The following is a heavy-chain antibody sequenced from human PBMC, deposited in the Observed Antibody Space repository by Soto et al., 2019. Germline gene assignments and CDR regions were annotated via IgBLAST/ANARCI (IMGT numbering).Heavy chain of an antibody. D-gene: IGHD4-17*01. V-gene: IGHV3-21*01. J-gene: IGHJ4*02. CDR1: GFTFSSYS. Sequence: EVQLVESGGGLVKPGGSLRLSCAASGFTFSSYSMNWVRQAPGKGLEWVSSISSSSSYIYYADSVKGRFTISRDNAKNALYLQMNSLRAEDTAVYYCARRQGVSGTTGSFDYWGQGTLVTVSS. CDR3: ARRQGVSGTTGSFDY. CDR2: ISSSSSYI.